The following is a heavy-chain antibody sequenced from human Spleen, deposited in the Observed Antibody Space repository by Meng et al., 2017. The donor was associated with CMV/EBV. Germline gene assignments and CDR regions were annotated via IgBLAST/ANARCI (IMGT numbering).Heavy chain of an antibody. V-gene: IGHV3-9*01. J-gene: IGHJ4*02. D-gene: IGHD3-22*01. Sequence: SLKISCAASGFTFEDFAMHWVRQIPGEGLEWLSGMSGNTGFIGYADSVKGRFTISRDNSRNTLYLQMNNLRTEDTAVYYCARDPTQYYYDSSGYYPDYWGQGTLVTVSS. CDR2: MSGNTGFI. CDR1: GFTFEDFA. CDR3: ARDPTQYYYDSSGYYPDY.